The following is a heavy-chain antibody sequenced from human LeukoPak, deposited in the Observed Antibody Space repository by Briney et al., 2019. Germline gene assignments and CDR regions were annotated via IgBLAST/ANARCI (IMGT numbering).Heavy chain of an antibody. D-gene: IGHD3-22*01. V-gene: IGHV1-69*06. CDR3: ARGHDSSGYYYVPRAEYFQH. CDR1: GGTFSSYA. CDR2: IITIFGTA. Sequence: SVKVSCKASGGTFSSYAISWVRQAPGQGLEWMGRIITIFGTANYAQKFQGRVTITADKSTSTAYMELSSLRSEDTAVYYCARGHDSSGYYYVPRAEYFQHWGQGTLVTVSS. J-gene: IGHJ1*01.